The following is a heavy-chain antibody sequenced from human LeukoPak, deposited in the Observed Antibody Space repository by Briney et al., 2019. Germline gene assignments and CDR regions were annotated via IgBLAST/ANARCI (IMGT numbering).Heavy chain of an antibody. J-gene: IGHJ4*02. CDR3: ATKTPRPYYFDY. CDR1: GFTFSSYA. V-gene: IGHV3-23*01. Sequence: GGSLRLSCAASGFTFSSYAMSWVRQAPWKGVEGVSAISGSGGSTYYADSVQGRFTISRDNSKNTVYLQMTSLRAEDTDVYYCATKTPRPYYFDYWGQGTLVTVSS. CDR2: ISGSGGST.